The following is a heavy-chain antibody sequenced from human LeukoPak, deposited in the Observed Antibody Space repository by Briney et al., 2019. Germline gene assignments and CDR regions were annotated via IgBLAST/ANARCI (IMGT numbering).Heavy chain of an antibody. Sequence: GESLKISCKGSEYTFVGYWIGWVRQMPGKGLEWMGIIYPGDSDARYSPSFQGQVTMSIDKSIYTAYLQWSSLKASDTAMYYCARLLDSSRFDSWGQGTLVTVSS. CDR3: ARLLDSSRFDS. CDR1: EYTFVGYW. J-gene: IGHJ4*02. CDR2: IYPGDSDA. D-gene: IGHD3-22*01. V-gene: IGHV5-51*01.